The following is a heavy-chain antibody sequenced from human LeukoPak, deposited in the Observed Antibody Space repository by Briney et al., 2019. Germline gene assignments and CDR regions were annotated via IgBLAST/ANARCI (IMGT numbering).Heavy chain of an antibody. V-gene: IGHV3-23*01. CDR2: ITGSGGNT. J-gene: IGHJ6*04. CDR1: GFTFSNYA. CDR3: ARDPWAHCSSTSCYVSGLGYYYGMDV. D-gene: IGHD2-2*01. Sequence: PGASLRLSCAASGFTFSNYAMSWVRQAPGKGLEWVSAITGSGGNTYYADSVKGRFTISRDNSKNTVFLQMNSLRAEDTAVYYCARDPWAHCSSTSCYVSGLGYYYGMDVWGKGTTVTVSS.